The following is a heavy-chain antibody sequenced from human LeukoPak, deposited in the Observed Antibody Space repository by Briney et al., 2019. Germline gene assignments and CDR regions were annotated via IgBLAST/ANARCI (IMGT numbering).Heavy chain of an antibody. CDR3: ARALWFGGYFDH. CDR2: IIPIFGTA. Sequence: SVKVSCKASGGTFSSYAISWVRQAPGQGLEWMGVIIPIFGTANYAQKFQGRVTITADESTSTAYMELSSLRSEDTAVYYCARALWFGGYFDHWGQGSLVTVSS. D-gene: IGHD3-10*01. J-gene: IGHJ4*02. V-gene: IGHV1-69*13. CDR1: GGTFSSYA.